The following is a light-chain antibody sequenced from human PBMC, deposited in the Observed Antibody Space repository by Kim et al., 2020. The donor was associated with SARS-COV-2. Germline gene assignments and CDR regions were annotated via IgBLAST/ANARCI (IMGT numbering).Light chain of an antibody. CDR3: QQYGSSPRT. Sequence: SPGESATLSCRASQSVSSYYLAWYQQKPGQAPRLLIYGASSRATGIPDRFSGSGSGTDFTLTISRLEPEDFAVYYCQQYGSSPRTFGHGTKVDIK. CDR2: GAS. J-gene: IGKJ1*01. V-gene: IGKV3-20*01. CDR1: QSVSSYY.